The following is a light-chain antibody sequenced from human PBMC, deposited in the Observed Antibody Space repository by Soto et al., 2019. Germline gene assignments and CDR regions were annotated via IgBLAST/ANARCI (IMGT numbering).Light chain of an antibody. J-gene: IGKJ2*01. Sequence: EAVMTQSPLSLPVTLGQPASISCKSSQSLLYKDGNTYLNWFQQRPGQSPRRLIYEVSNRDSGVPDRFRGGGSGTDFTLKISRVEAEDIGVYYCMQGTYWPYTFGKGTKLEIK. CDR1: QSLLYKDGNTY. CDR2: EVS. CDR3: MQGTYWPYT. V-gene: IGKV2-30*01.